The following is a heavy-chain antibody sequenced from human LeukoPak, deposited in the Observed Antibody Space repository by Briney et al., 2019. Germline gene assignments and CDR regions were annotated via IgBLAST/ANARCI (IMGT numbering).Heavy chain of an antibody. CDR1: GGSTGSRNYY. Sequence: SETLSLTCTVSGGSTGSRNYYWAWIRQPPGEDLEWIGCIYQSGRTYYNPSLKSRVSISVDTSKNRFSLNLNSVIAADTAVYHCASGRYDVLSGYSTTFDPWGQGTLVTVSS. J-gene: IGHJ5*02. V-gene: IGHV4-39*01. D-gene: IGHD3-3*01. CDR2: IYQSGRT. CDR3: ASGRYDVLSGYSTTFDP.